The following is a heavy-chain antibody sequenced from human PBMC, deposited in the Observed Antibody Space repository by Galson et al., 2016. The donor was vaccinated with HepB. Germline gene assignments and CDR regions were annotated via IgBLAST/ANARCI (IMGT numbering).Heavy chain of an antibody. CDR3: ARSVDTAMGSFDY. Sequence: SLRLSCAASRFRLSTYTMNWVRQAPGKGLEWVSSISSSSRYIYYADSLKGRFTISRDNAKNSLYLQMNSLRAEDTAVYYCARSVDTAMGSFDYWGQGTLVTVSS. V-gene: IGHV3-21*01. CDR2: ISSSSRYI. J-gene: IGHJ4*02. CDR1: RFRLSTYT. D-gene: IGHD5-18*01.